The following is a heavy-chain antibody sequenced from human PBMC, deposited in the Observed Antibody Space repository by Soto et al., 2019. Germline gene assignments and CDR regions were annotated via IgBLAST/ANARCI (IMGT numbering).Heavy chain of an antibody. CDR2: IYSRGDT. V-gene: IGHV3-66*01. CDR1: GFTVSNNY. Sequence: EVQLVESGGDLVQPGGSLRLSCAASGFTVSNNYMSWVRQAPGQGLEWVSVIYSRGDTYYADSVKGRFTISRDSAKNKLYLQMNSLRGEDTATDYCARCPTVDRSNWPLIFDYWGQGTLVTVSS. J-gene: IGHJ4*02. CDR3: ARCPTVDRSNWPLIFDY. D-gene: IGHD1-1*01.